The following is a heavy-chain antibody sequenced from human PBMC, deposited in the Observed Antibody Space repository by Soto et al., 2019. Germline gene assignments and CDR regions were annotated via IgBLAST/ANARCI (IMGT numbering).Heavy chain of an antibody. CDR2: ISLSSSTI. J-gene: IGHJ6*03. Sequence: EVQLVESGGGLVQPGGSLRLSCAASGFTFSSYNMNWVRQAPGKGLEWISDISLSSSTIFYADSVKGRFTISRDNAKNSLYLQMNSLRAHDTAVYYCARDSRNYYYYMDVWGKGTTVTVSS. V-gene: IGHV3-48*01. CDR3: ARDSRNYYYYMDV. CDR1: GFTFSSYN.